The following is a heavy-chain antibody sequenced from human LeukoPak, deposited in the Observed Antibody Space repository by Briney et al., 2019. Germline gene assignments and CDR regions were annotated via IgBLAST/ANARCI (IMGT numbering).Heavy chain of an antibody. V-gene: IGHV4-34*01. J-gene: IGHJ6*02. CDR3: ARVEAYCGGDCSLEYYYGMDV. CDR2: INHSGST. D-gene: IGHD2-21*02. CDR1: GGSFSGYY. Sequence: SETLSLACAVYGGSFSGYYWSWIRQPPGKGLEWIGEINHSGSTNYNPSLKSRVTISVDTSKNQFSLKLSSVTAADTAVYYCARVEAYCGGDCSLEYYYGMDVWGQGTTVTVSS.